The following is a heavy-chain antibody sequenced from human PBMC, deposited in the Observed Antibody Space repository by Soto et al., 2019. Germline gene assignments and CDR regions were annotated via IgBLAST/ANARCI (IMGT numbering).Heavy chain of an antibody. CDR2: IRQDGSDK. CDR3: ARSRSGGYDL. V-gene: IGHV3-7*01. D-gene: IGHD3-22*01. J-gene: IGHJ3*01. Sequence: PGGSLRLSCAASELTLSTYWMSWVRQAPGKGLEWVANIRQDGSDKYYVDSVKGRFTISRDNAKNSLYLQMNSLRAEDTAMYYCARSRSGGYDLWGQGTMVTVSS. CDR1: ELTLSTYW.